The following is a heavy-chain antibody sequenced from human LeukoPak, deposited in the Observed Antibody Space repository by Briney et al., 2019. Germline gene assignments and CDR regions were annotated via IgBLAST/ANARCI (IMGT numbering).Heavy chain of an antibody. CDR2: ISYDGINK. V-gene: IGHV3-30*18. D-gene: IGHD5-24*01. J-gene: IGHJ4*02. CDR3: ANLGPPGRDHYLES. CDR1: GFTFSSYG. Sequence: PGRSLRLSCVASGFTFSSYGMHWVRQAPGKGLEWVALISYDGINKYYADSVKGRFTISRDNSKNTLYLQMSSLRDEDTAVYYCANLGPPGRDHYLESWGQGTLVTVSS.